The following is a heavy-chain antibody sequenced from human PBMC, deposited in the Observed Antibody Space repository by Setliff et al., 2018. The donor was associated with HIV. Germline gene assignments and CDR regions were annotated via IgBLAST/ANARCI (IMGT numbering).Heavy chain of an antibody. CDR2: IYPGDSIT. Sequence: LGESLKISCKASGYSFTNYWIGWVRQMPGKGLEWIGVIYPGDSITRYGPSFQGQVSISADTSITTAYLQWSSLKASDTAMYYCARAGRGGGSYWTFDYWGQGTLVTVSS. V-gene: IGHV5-51*01. J-gene: IGHJ4*02. D-gene: IGHD1-26*01. CDR1: GYSFTNYW. CDR3: ARAGRGGGSYWTFDY.